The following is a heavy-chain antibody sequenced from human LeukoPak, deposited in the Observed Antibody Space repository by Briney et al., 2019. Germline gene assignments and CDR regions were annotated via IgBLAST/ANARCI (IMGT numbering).Heavy chain of an antibody. V-gene: IGHV4-39*01. Sequence: PSETPSLTCTVSGGSISSSSYYWGWIRQPPGKGLEWIGSIYYSGSTYYNPSLKSRVTISVDTSKNQFSLKLSSVTAADTAVYYCARHAAYYYDSSGYYYRGNWFDPWGQGTLVTVSS. CDR1: GGSISSSSYY. CDR2: IYYSGST. D-gene: IGHD3-22*01. CDR3: ARHAAYYYDSSGYYYRGNWFDP. J-gene: IGHJ5*02.